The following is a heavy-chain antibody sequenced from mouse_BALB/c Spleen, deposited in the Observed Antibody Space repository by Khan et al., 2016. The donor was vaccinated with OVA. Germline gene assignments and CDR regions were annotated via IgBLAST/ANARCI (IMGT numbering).Heavy chain of an antibody. CDR3: TRLANYYNSEGFAY. CDR1: GFTFSTYG. Sequence: EVELVVSRGDLVKPGGSLKLSCATSGFTFSTYGMSLVRQTPDKRLERVAAISSCGSYTYYPGSVKGRFTISSDIANNTRYLQRSSQKSENTAIYYCTRLANYYNSEGFAYWGQGTLVTVSA. D-gene: IGHD1-1*01. V-gene: IGHV5-6*01. J-gene: IGHJ3*01. CDR2: ISSCGSYT.